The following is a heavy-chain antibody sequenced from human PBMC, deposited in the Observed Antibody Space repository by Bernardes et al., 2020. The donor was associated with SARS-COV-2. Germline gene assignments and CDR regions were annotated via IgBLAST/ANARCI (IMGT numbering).Heavy chain of an antibody. CDR1: GYSFTSYW. D-gene: IGHD3-10*01. CDR3: ARQVWGYYGSGSYYYVGMDV. Sequence: GESLKITCKGSGYSFTSYWNGWVRQMPGKGLEWMGIIYPGDSDTRYSPSFQGQVTISADKSISTAYLQLSSLKASDTAMYYCARQVWGYYGSGSYYYVGMDVWGQGTTVTVSS. V-gene: IGHV5-51*01. CDR2: IYPGDSDT. J-gene: IGHJ6*02.